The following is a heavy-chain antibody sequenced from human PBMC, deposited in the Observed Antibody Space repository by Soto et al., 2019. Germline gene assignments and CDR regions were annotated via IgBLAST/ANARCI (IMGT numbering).Heavy chain of an antibody. V-gene: IGHV4-34*01. CDR2: ITHGGST. D-gene: IGHD4-4*01. CDR1: GGSFSDYY. J-gene: IGHJ4*02. Sequence: QVQLQQWGAGLLKPSETLSLTCAVYGGSFSDYYWSWIRQPPGKGLEWIGEITHGGSTNYNPSLKSRVTLSVDTSKNQFSLHLSSVTAADTAVYYCARQNSYSVFFDYWGQGTLVTVS. CDR3: ARQNSYSVFFDY.